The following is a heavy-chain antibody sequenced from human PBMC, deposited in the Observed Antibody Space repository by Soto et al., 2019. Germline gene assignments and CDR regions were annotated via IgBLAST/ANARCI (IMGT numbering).Heavy chain of an antibody. CDR2: ISGSGGST. CDR1: GFTFSSYA. V-gene: IGHV3-23*01. D-gene: IGHD2-15*01. J-gene: IGHJ3*02. Sequence: GGSLRLSCAASGFTFSSYAMSWVRQAPGKGLEWVSAISGSGGSTYYADSVKGRFTISRDNSKNTLYLQMNSLRAEDTAVYYCSRDRWGILGYCSGGSCYAFDIWGQGKMVTVSS. CDR3: SRDRWGILGYCSGGSCYAFDI.